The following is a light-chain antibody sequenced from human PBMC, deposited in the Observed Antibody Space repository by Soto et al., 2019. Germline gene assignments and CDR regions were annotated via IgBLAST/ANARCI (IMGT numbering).Light chain of an antibody. J-gene: IGKJ3*01. CDR3: QQRHNLPHT. CDR2: DAS. V-gene: IGKV1-33*01. Sequence: DIQMTQSPSSLSASVGDRVTITCQASQDVRKYLSWYQQKARKAPKLLIYDASNLETGVPSRFSGSRSGTDFTFTISSLQPEDIATYYCQQRHNLPHTFGPGTKVDIK. CDR1: QDVRKY.